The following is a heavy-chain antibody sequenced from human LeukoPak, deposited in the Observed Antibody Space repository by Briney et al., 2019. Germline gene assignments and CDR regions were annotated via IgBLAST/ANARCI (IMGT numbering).Heavy chain of an antibody. CDR2: IKHDGSET. CDR1: GFTFSSIW. J-gene: IGHJ4*02. CDR3: AREYSSSDYFDY. D-gene: IGHD6-6*01. V-gene: IGHV3-7*01. Sequence: GGSLRLSCATSGFTFSSIWMSWVRQAPGKGLEWVANIKHDGSETNYVDSVKGRFTISRDNAKNSLYLQMNSLRAEDTAVYYCAREYSSSDYFDYWGQGTLVTVSS.